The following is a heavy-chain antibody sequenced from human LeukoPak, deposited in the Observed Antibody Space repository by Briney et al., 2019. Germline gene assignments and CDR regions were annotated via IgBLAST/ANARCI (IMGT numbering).Heavy chain of an antibody. J-gene: IGHJ4*02. CDR3: ARDSEIVVVPAALDY. V-gene: IGHV3-11*01. Sequence: GGSLTLSCAASAFTFSDYYMSWIRQAPGRGLEWVSYISSSGCTIYYADSVKGRFTISRDNAKNSLYLQMNSLRAEDTAVYYCARDSEIVVVPAALDYWGQGTLVTVSS. CDR1: AFTFSDYY. CDR2: ISSSGCTI. D-gene: IGHD2-2*01.